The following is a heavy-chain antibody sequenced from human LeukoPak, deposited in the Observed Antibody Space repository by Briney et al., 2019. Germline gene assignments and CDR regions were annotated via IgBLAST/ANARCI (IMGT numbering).Heavy chain of an antibody. CDR3: ARVDVGYSFGYHY. V-gene: IGHV4-61*02. CDR2: IYTSGST. D-gene: IGHD5-18*01. Sequence: SETLSLTCTVSGGSISSGSYYWSWIRQPAGKGLEWIGRIYTSGSTNYNPSLKSRVTISVDTSKNQFSLKLSSVTAADTAVYYCARVDVGYSFGYHYWGQGTLVTVSS. CDR1: GGSISSGSYY. J-gene: IGHJ4*02.